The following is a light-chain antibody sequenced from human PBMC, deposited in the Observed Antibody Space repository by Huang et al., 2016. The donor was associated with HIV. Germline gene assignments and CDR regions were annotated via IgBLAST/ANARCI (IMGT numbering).Light chain of an antibody. CDR2: LSS. V-gene: IGKV2-28*01. Sequence: DIVMTQSPLSLPVTPGEPASISCRSSQSLLHSNGYNYLDWYLQKPGQSPQLLMYLSSNRASGVPDRFSGSGSVVDFTLKISRVEAEDAGIYYYMQSLQTPRTFGQGTRLEIK. CDR1: QSLLHSNGYNY. J-gene: IGKJ5*01. CDR3: MQSLQTPRT.